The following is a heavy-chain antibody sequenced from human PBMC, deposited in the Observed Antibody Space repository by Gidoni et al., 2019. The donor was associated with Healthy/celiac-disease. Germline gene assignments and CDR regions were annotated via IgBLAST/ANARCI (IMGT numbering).Heavy chain of an antibody. J-gene: IGHJ1*01. D-gene: IGHD3-22*01. V-gene: IGHV1-69*01. Sequence: QVQLVQSGAEVKKPGSSVKVSCKASGGTFSSYAISWVRQAPGQGLEWMGGIIPIFGTANYAQKFQGRVTITADESTSTAYMELSSLRSEDTAVYYCAGSGYYYKDGSGYFQHWGQGTLVTVSS. CDR2: IIPIFGTA. CDR1: GGTFSSYA. CDR3: AGSGYYYKDGSGYFQH.